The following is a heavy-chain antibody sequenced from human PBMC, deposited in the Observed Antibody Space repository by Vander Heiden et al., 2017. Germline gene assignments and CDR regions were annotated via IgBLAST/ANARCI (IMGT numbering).Heavy chain of an antibody. CDR2: IYYSGST. D-gene: IGHD3-22*01. CDR1: GGSISSYY. CDR3: ASGGYYERRGYYYSFDY. V-gene: IGHV4-59*01. J-gene: IGHJ4*02. Sequence: QVQLQESGPGLVKPSETLSLTCTVSGGSISSYYWSWIRQPPGKGLEWIGDIYYSGSTNYNPSLKRRGTISVDTSKNQCYRKMSSVIAEDKDVYYCASGGYYERRGYYYSFDYWGQGNLVTVSS.